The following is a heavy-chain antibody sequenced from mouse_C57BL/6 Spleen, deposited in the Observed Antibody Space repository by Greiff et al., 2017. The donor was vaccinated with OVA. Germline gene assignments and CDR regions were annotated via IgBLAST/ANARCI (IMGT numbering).Heavy chain of an antibody. CDR1: GYTFTDHT. D-gene: IGHD2-1*01. CDR2: IYPRDGST. Sequence: QVQLQQSDAELVKPGASVKISCKVSGYTFTDHTIHWMKQRPEQGLEWIGYIYPRDGSTKYNEKFKGKATLTADKSSSTAYMQLNSLASEVSAVYICARGADGNYDVRYFDDWGTGTTLTVSS. V-gene: IGHV1-78*01. J-gene: IGHJ2*01. CDR3: ARGADGNYDVRYFDD.